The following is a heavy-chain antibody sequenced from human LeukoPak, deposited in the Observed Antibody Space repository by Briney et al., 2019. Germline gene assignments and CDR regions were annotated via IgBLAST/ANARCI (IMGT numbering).Heavy chain of an antibody. Sequence: SETLSLTCAVSGGSISSGGYSWSWIRQPPGKGLEWIGYIYHSGSTYYNPSLKSRVTISVDRSKNQFSLKLSSVTAADTAVYYCARAELTGGPYYFDYWGQGTLVTVSS. CDR1: GGSISSGGYS. CDR3: ARAELTGGPYYFDY. J-gene: IGHJ4*02. V-gene: IGHV4-30-2*01. D-gene: IGHD3-9*01. CDR2: IYHSGST.